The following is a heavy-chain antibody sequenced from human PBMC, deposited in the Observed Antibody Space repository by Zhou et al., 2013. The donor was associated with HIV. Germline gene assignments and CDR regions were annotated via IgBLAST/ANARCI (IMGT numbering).Heavy chain of an antibody. CDR2: IVPLLGTA. J-gene: IGHJ6*03. Sequence: QVQLVQSGAEMKKPGSSVKVSCRASGGTFNNYAISWVRQAPGQGLEWMGGIVPLLGTANYAQNFQGRVTITADESTSTAYMELSSLRSEDTAVYYCARGGYYDSSGYYFYYYHMDVWGKGTTVIVSS. D-gene: IGHD3-22*01. CDR1: GGTFNNYA. CDR3: ARGGYYDSSGYYFYYYHMDV. V-gene: IGHV1-69*01.